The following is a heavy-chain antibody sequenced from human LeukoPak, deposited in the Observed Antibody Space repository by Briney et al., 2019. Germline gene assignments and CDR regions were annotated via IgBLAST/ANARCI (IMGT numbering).Heavy chain of an antibody. V-gene: IGHV4-59*01. CDR3: ARVDTAMVHYYYYYYMDV. CDR2: IYYSGST. J-gene: IGHJ6*03. D-gene: IGHD5-18*01. Sequence: PSETPSLTCTVSGGSISSYYWSWIRQPPGKGLEWIGYIYYSGSTNYNPSLKSRVTISVDTSKNQFSLKLSSVTAADTAVYYCARVDTAMVHYYYYYYMDVWGKGTTVTVSS. CDR1: GGSISSYY.